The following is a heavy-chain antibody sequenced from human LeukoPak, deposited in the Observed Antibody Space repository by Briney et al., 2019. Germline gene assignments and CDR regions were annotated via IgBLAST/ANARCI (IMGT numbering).Heavy chain of an antibody. CDR2: INPNSGGT. CDR1: GYTFIDYH. J-gene: IGHJ6*03. V-gene: IGHV1-2*02. Sequence: ASVKVSCKASGYTFIDYHMHWVRQAPGQGLGWMGWINPNSGGTNYAQKFQGRVTMTRDTSISTAYMELSRLRSDDTAVYYCARDGETGIAAPGARFYYYYYMDVWAKGTTVTVSS. CDR3: ARDGETGIAAPGARFYYYYYMDV. D-gene: IGHD6-13*01.